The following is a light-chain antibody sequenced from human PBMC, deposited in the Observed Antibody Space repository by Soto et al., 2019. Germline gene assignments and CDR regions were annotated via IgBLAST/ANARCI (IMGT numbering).Light chain of an antibody. Sequence: IPLTQSPSTLSASVGDRVTIPCRASQTINNRLAWYQQKPGKAPKLLIYDVSTLESGVPSRFSGSGSGTEFTLTIISLQPDDFATYYCQHYNSYSEAFGQGTKVDI. CDR3: QHYNSYSEA. CDR2: DVS. V-gene: IGKV1-5*01. J-gene: IGKJ1*01. CDR1: QTINNR.